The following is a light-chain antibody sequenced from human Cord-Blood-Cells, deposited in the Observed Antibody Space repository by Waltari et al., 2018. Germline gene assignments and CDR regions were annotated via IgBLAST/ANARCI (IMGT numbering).Light chain of an antibody. V-gene: IGLV2-14*01. Sequence: QSALTQPASVSGSPGQSITISCTGTSSDVGGYNYVSWYQQHPGKAPKLMIYDVSNRASGVSNRCSGSQAGNTASLTISGLQAEDEADYYCSSYTSSSTLDVVFGGGTKLTVL. CDR3: SSYTSSSTLDVV. CDR2: DVS. J-gene: IGLJ2*01. CDR1: SSDVGGYNY.